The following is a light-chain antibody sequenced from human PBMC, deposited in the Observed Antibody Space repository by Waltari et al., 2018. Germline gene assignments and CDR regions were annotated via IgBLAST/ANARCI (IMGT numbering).Light chain of an antibody. Sequence: QSALTQPASVSGSPGQSITISCTGTSSEVGGYNYASWYQQHPGKAPKLMIYEVSNRPSGVSNRFSGSKSGNTASLTISGLQAEDEADYYCSSYTSSSTPYWVFGGGTKLTVL. J-gene: IGLJ3*02. V-gene: IGLV2-14*01. CDR3: SSYTSSSTPYWV. CDR2: EVS. CDR1: SSEVGGYNY.